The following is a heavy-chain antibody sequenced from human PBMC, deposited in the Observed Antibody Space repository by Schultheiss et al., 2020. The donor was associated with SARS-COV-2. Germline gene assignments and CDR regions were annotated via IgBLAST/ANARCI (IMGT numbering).Heavy chain of an antibody. D-gene: IGHD6-19*01. Sequence: GGSLRLSCAASGFTFSNAWMNWVRQAPGKGLEWVGRIKSKTDGGTTDYAAPVKGRFTISRDDSKNTLYLQMNSLKTEDTAVYYCARAVAGTALGFDPWGQGTLVTVSS. V-gene: IGHV3-15*07. CDR2: IKSKTDGGTT. J-gene: IGHJ5*02. CDR1: GFTFSNAW. CDR3: ARAVAGTALGFDP.